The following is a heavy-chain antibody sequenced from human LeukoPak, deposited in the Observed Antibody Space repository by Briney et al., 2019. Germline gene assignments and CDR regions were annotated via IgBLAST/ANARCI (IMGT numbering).Heavy chain of an antibody. D-gene: IGHD6-13*01. CDR1: GGTFSSYA. CDR3: ARGVPGIATARVFDY. V-gene: IGHV1-69*01. Sequence: VASVKVSCKASGGTFSSYAISWVRQAPGQGLEWMGGIIPIFGTANYAQKFQGRVTIPADESTSTAYMELSSLRSEDTAVYYCARGVPGIATARVFDYWGQGTLVTVSS. J-gene: IGHJ4*02. CDR2: IIPIFGTA.